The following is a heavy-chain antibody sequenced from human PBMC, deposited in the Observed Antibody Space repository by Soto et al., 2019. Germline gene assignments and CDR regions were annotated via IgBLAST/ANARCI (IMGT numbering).Heavy chain of an antibody. CDR1: GYTFTCYY. V-gene: IGHV1-2*04. Sequence: ASVKVSCKASGYTFTCYYMYWVRHAPGQGLEWMGWINPNSGGTNYAQKFQGWVTMTRDTSISTAYMELSRLRSDDTAVYYCARVSTVTTFSSGMGSDGMEVWGQGTTVTVSS. CDR3: ARVSTVTTFSSGMGSDGMEV. CDR2: INPNSGGT. D-gene: IGHD4-4*01. J-gene: IGHJ6*02.